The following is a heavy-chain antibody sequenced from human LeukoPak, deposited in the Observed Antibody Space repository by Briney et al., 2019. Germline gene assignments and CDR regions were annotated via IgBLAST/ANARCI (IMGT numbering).Heavy chain of an antibody. CDR2: IRYDGSNK. D-gene: IGHD2-21*02. CDR3: AKDHRAYCGGDCVDFDY. Sequence: GGSLRLSCAASGFTFSSYGMHWVRQAPGKGLEGVAFIRYDGSNKYYADSVKGRFTIARDNSKNTLYLQMNSLRDEDTAVYYCAKDHRAYCGGDCVDFDYWGQGTLVTVSS. CDR1: GFTFSSYG. J-gene: IGHJ4*02. V-gene: IGHV3-30*02.